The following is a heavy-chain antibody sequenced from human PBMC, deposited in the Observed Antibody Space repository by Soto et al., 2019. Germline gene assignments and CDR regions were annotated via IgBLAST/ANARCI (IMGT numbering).Heavy chain of an antibody. CDR3: ARQGFGALHGLVDV. Sequence: SETLSLTCVVSGGSISSTNWWTWVRQPPGKRLEWIGEIYHNGSPTYSPSLRGRATISVDKSNNQFSLRLRSVTAADTAVYYCARQGFGALHGLVDVWGQGTTVTVSS. J-gene: IGHJ6*02. CDR2: IYHNGSP. D-gene: IGHD3-10*01. V-gene: IGHV4-4*02. CDR1: GGSISSTNW.